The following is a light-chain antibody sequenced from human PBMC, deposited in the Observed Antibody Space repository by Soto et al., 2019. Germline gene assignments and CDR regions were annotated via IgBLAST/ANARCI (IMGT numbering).Light chain of an antibody. V-gene: IGLV2-8*01. CDR3: SSYAGSTTPYV. J-gene: IGLJ1*01. Sequence: QSALTQPPSASGSPGQSVTVSCTGTSSDVGGYNYVSWYQQHPGKAPKLLIYQVIKRPSGVPDRFSASRSGNTASLTVSGLQAEDEADYYCSSYAGSTTPYVFGTGTKVTVL. CDR2: QVI. CDR1: SSDVGGYNY.